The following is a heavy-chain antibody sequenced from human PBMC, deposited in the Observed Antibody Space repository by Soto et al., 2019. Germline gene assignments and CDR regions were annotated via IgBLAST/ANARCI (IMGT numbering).Heavy chain of an antibody. D-gene: IGHD6-19*01. CDR2: IKQDGSEK. CDR1: GFTFSAYW. Sequence: EVHLVESGGDLVQPGGSLRLSCAASGFTFSAYWMQWVRQAPGKGLEWVAIIKQDGSEKYYVESVTGRFTISRDNAKNSLYLHMSSRGAEDTAMYYCVGSRGWLFDYWGQGTLVTVSS. CDR3: VGSRGWLFDY. J-gene: IGHJ4*02. V-gene: IGHV3-7*05.